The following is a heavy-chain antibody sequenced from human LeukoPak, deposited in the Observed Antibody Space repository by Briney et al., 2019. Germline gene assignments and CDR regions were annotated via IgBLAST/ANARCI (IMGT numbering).Heavy chain of an antibody. J-gene: IGHJ4*02. V-gene: IGHV4-59*01. D-gene: IGHD3-3*01. CDR1: GGSISSYY. CDR2: IYYSGST. Sequence: SETLSLTCTVSGGSISSYYWSWIRQPPGKGLERIGYIYYSGSTNYNPSLKSRVTTSVDTSKNQFSLKLSSVTAADTAVYYCARAGPQYYDFWSGYYSFDYWGQGTLVTVSS. CDR3: ARAGPQYYDFWSGYYSFDY.